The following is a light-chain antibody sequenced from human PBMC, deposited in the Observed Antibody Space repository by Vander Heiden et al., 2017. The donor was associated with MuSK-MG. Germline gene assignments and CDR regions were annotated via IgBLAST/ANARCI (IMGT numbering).Light chain of an antibody. V-gene: IGKV1-33*01. CDR2: DAS. CDR1: QDISNY. Sequence: DIQMTQSPSYLSASVGDRVTITCQASQDISNYLNWYQQKPGKAPKLLIYDASNLETGVPSRFSGSGSGTDFTFTISSLQPEDIATYYCQQYDNLPITFGQGTRLEMK. CDR3: QQYDNLPIT. J-gene: IGKJ5*01.